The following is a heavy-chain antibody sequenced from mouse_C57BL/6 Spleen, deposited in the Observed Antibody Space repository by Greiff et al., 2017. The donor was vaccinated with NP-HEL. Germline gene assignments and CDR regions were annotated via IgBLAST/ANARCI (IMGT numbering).Heavy chain of an antibody. CDR1: GYTFTDYY. J-gene: IGHJ2*01. CDR2: INPYNGGT. Sequence: VQLKQSGPVLVKPGASVKMSRKASGYTFTDYYMNWVKQSHGKSLEWIGVINPYNGGTSYNQKFKGKATLTVDKSSSTAYMELNSLTSEDSAVYYCARSSNYHLFDYWGQGTTLTVSS. D-gene: IGHD2-5*01. CDR3: ARSSNYHLFDY. V-gene: IGHV1-19*01.